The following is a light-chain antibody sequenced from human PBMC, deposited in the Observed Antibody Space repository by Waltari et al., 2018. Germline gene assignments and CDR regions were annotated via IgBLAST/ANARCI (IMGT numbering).Light chain of an antibody. J-gene: IGLJ2*01. CDR1: SSAVGDY. CDR2: EVT. V-gene: IGLV2-8*01. Sequence: QSALTQPPSASGSPGQSVTISCTGTSSAVGDYFSWYQQHPGKAPKLMISEVTKRPSGVPDRFSGSKSGNMASLTVSGLQAEDEADYYCSSYAGSNNLVFGGGTKLTVL. CDR3: SSYAGSNNLV.